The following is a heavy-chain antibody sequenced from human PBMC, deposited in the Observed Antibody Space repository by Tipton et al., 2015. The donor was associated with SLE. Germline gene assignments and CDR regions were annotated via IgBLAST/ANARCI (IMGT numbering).Heavy chain of an antibody. Sequence: TLSLTCTVSGGSISSGSYYWSWIRQPAGKGLEWIGRIYTSGSTNYDPSLKSRGTISVDTSKNHFSLELTSVTAADTAVYYCARQRLRLLSPLDAWGQGTTLTVS. D-gene: IGHD3-10*01. CDR1: GGSISSGSYY. J-gene: IGHJ6*02. CDR2: IYTSGST. V-gene: IGHV4-61*02. CDR3: ARQRLRLLSPLDA.